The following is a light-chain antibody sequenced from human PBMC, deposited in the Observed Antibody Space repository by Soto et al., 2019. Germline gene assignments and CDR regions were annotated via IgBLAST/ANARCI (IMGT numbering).Light chain of an antibody. Sequence: EIVLTQSPGTLSLSPGERDTVSCRASQSVSSSYLAWYQQKPGQAPRLLIYGASSRATGIPDRFSGSGSGTDFTLTISRLESEDFAVYYCQQYGSSPNTFGQGTKLEIK. CDR1: QSVSSSY. CDR3: QQYGSSPNT. J-gene: IGKJ2*01. CDR2: GAS. V-gene: IGKV3-20*01.